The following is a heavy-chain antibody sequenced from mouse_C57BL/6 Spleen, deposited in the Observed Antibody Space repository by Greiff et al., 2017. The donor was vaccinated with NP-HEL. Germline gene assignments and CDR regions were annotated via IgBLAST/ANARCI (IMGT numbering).Heavy chain of an antibody. CDR2: IYPVSGET. J-gene: IGHJ4*01. V-gene: IGHV1-11*01. D-gene: IGHD2-1*01. Sequence: VQRVESGAELASPGASVTLSCTASGYTFTDHIMNWVKKRPGQGLEWIGRIYPVSGETNYNQKFMGKATFSVDRSSSTVYMVLNSLTSEDTAVYYCGIGNYPYYAMDYWGQGTSVTVSS. CDR1: GYTFTDHI. CDR3: GIGNYPYYAMDY.